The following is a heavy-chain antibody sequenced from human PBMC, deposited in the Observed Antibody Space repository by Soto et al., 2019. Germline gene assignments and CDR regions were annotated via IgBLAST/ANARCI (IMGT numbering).Heavy chain of an antibody. CDR3: GGKNYDSSGYFDY. Sequence: KPSETLSLTCTVSGGSISSYYWSWIRQPPGKGLEWIGYMYYSGSTNYNPSLKSRVTISVDTSKNQFSLKLSSVTAADTAVYYCGGKNYDSSGYFDYWGQGTLVTSPQ. CDR1: GGSISSYY. CDR2: MYYSGST. J-gene: IGHJ4*02. V-gene: IGHV4-59*01. D-gene: IGHD3-22*01.